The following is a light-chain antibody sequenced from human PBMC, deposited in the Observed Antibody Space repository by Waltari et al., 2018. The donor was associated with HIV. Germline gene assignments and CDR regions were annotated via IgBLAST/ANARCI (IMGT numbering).Light chain of an antibody. CDR3: GAWNGSPSGPV. CDR1: SSSIGSGY. V-gene: IGLV1-47*01. CDR2: GND. Sequence: QSVLTQPPSVSGAPGQRVTVSCSGSSSSIGSGYVCWYQQLPGAAPKLVIYGNDQVPSGVPDRFSGSKSGTSASLASSGLRSEDEAVYYCGAWNGSPSGPVFGGGTKLTVL. J-gene: IGLJ3*02.